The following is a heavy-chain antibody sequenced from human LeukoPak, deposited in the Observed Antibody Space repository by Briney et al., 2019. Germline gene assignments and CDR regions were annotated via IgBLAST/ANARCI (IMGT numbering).Heavy chain of an antibody. Sequence: QPGRSLRLSCAASGFTVSSKYMTCVRQAPGKGLGWVSLIYSGGSTYYADSVKGRFTISRDNSKNTLYLQMNSLRAEDTAMYYCARDLGLYWYFDLWGRGTLVTVSS. CDR1: GFTVSSKY. CDR3: ARDLGLYWYFDL. D-gene: IGHD7-27*01. J-gene: IGHJ2*01. V-gene: IGHV3-66*01. CDR2: IYSGGST.